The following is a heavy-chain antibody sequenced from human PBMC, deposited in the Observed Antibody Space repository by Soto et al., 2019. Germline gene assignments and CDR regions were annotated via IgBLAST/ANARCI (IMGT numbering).Heavy chain of an antibody. CDR1: GYTSTSYG. V-gene: IGHV1-18*01. J-gene: IGHJ4*02. D-gene: IGHD3-9*01. CDR2: ISAYNGNT. CDR3: ARTYYDILTGYYPFDY. Sequence: ASVKVSCKASGYTSTSYGISWVRQAPGQGLEWMGWISAYNGNTNYAQKLQGRVTMTTDTSTSTAYMELRSLRSDDTAVYYCARTYYDILTGYYPFDYWGQGTLVTVSS.